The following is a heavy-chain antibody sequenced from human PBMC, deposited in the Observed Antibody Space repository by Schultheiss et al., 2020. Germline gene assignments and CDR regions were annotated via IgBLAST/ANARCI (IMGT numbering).Heavy chain of an antibody. CDR1: GFTFRNYG. V-gene: IGHV3-30*03. CDR3: ARDYRDCSSTSCYDYFDY. Sequence: GESLKISCAASGFTFRNYGMHWVRQVPGRGLEWVAVISYDGTKKYYAASVKGRFTVSRDNSKSTLYLQMDHLRAEDTAFYYCARDYRDCSSTSCYDYFDYWGQGTLVTVSS. J-gene: IGHJ4*02. CDR2: ISYDGTKK. D-gene: IGHD2-2*01.